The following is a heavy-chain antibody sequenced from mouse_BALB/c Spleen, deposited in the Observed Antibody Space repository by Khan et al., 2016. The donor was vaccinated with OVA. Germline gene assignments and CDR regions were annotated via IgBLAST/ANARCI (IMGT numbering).Heavy chain of an antibody. CDR2: TNPTNGRT. Sequence: VQLQESGAELVKAGASVKMSCKASGYTFTSYWMHWVKQRPGQGLEWFAETNPTNGRTYYNEKFKSKATLTVDKSSSTAYMLLSGPTFEDSAVYCCARIKKIVATYLDYWGQGTTLTVSS. CDR3: ARIKKIVATYLDY. D-gene: IGHD1-2*01. J-gene: IGHJ2*01. CDR1: GYTFTSYW. V-gene: IGHV1S81*02.